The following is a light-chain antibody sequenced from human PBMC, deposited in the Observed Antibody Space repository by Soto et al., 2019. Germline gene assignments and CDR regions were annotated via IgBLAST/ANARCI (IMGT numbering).Light chain of an antibody. Sequence: DIQMTQSPSSLSASVGDRVTITCRASQSISNYLNWYQQKPGKAPKLLIYAASSLQSGVPSRFSGSGSGTDFILTISSLQPEDFATYYCQQSYSTPWTFGQGTKVEFK. CDR1: QSISNY. CDR3: QQSYSTPWT. CDR2: AAS. V-gene: IGKV1-39*01. J-gene: IGKJ1*01.